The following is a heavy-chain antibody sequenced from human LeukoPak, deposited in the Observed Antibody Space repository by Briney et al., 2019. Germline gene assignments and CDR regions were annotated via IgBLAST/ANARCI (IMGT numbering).Heavy chain of an antibody. CDR3: ARVSTPNIVVVPAATTRDLNSSGGCFDY. CDR1: GGSISSYY. CDR2: INHSGST. D-gene: IGHD2-2*01. J-gene: IGHJ4*02. V-gene: IGHV4-34*01. Sequence: SETLSLTCTVSGGSISSYYWSWIRQPPGKGLEWIGEINHSGSTNYNPSLKSRVTISVDTPKNQFSLKLSSVTAADTAVYYCARVSTPNIVVVPAATTRDLNSSGGCFDYWGQGTLVTVSS.